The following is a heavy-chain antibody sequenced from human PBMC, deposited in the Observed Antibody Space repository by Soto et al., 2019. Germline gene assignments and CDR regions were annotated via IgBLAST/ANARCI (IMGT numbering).Heavy chain of an antibody. CDR1: GHTFTRYG. CDR3: AKNGQPPYYYYGLDV. D-gene: IGHD2-8*01. CDR2: ISGYNGDT. Sequence: ASVKVSCNASGHTFTRYGISWVRQAPGQGLESMGWISGYNGDTNYAQKFQDRVSMTIDTSTGTAYMELRSLTSDDTAIYYCAKNGQPPYYYYGLDVWGQGTKVTVSS. J-gene: IGHJ6*02. V-gene: IGHV1-18*01.